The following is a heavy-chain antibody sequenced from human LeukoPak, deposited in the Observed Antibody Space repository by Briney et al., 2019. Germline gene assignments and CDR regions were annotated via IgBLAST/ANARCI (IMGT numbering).Heavy chain of an antibody. CDR1: GGSISSGGYY. D-gene: IGHD3-22*01. J-gene: IGHJ4*02. CDR3: ARGPSGYYDPQLDY. Sequence: SQTLSLTCAVSGGSISSGGYYWSWIRQHPGKGLEWIGYIYYSGSTYYNPSLKSRVTIPVDTSKNQFSLKLSSVTAADTAVYYCARGPSGYYDPQLDYWGQGTLVTVSS. CDR2: IYYSGST. V-gene: IGHV4-31*11.